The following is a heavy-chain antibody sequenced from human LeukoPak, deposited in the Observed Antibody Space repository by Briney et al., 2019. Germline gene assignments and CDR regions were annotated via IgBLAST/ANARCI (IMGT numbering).Heavy chain of an antibody. CDR1: GFTFSSYA. CDR3: ARDWPYYYDSSGYGYFDY. V-gene: IGHV3-30-3*01. Sequence: GGSLRLSCAASGFTFSSYAMHWVRQAPGKGLEWVAVISYDGSNKYYADSVKGRFTISRDNSKNTLYLQMNSLRAEDTAVYYCARDWPYYYDSSGYGYFDYWGQGTLVTASS. J-gene: IGHJ4*02. CDR2: ISYDGSNK. D-gene: IGHD3-22*01.